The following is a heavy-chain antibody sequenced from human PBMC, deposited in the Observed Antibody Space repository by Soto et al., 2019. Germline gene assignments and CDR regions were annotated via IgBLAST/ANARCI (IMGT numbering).Heavy chain of an antibody. CDR1: GGTFSSYA. CDR2: IIPIFGTA. D-gene: IGHD3-22*01. CDR3: ARDQYYYDSSGYYYYGMDV. V-gene: IGHV1-69*01. J-gene: IGHJ6*02. Sequence: QVQLVQSGAEVKKPGSSVKVSCKASGGTFSSYAISWVRQAPGQGLEWMGGIIPIFGTANYAQKFQGRVTITADESTSTAYMERSSLRSEDTAVYYCARDQYYYDSSGYYYYGMDVWGQGTTVTVSS.